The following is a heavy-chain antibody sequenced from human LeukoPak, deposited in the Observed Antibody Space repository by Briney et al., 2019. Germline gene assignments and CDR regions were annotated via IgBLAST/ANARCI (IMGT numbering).Heavy chain of an antibody. CDR3: ARGWLGSGLDY. CDR1: GDSVSSDSAA. V-gene: IGHV6-1*01. CDR2: TYYSSKWYK. D-gene: IGHD6-19*01. Sequence: SQTLSLTCAISGDSVSSDSAAWNWIRRSPSRGLEWLGRTYYSSKWYKDYAVSVKSRITLNPDTSKDQFSLLLNSVTPEDTAVYYCARGWLGSGLDYWGQGTLVTVSS. J-gene: IGHJ4*02.